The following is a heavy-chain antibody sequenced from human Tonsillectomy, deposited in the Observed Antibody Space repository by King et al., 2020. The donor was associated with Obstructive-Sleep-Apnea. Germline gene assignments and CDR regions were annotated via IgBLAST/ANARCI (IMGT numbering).Heavy chain of an antibody. J-gene: IGHJ4*02. Sequence: VQLVESGAEVKKPGASVKVSCTASGYTFTGYYIHWVRQAPGQGLEWMGWINPNSGGTDYAQKFQGRVTMTRDTSISTVYMELSRLRSDDTAVYYCERDAAAELHRRSNYFDYWGQGTLVTVSS. CDR2: INPNSGGT. CDR1: GYTFTGYY. CDR3: ERDAAAELHRRSNYFDY. V-gene: IGHV1-2*02. D-gene: IGHD6-13*01.